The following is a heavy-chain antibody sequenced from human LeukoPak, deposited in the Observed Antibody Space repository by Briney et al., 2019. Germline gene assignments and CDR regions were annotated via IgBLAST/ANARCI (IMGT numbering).Heavy chain of an antibody. V-gene: IGHV3-7*03. J-gene: IGHJ4*02. CDR3: AIDFDC. CDR1: GFTFSRYW. CDR2: IKQDGSEK. Sequence: GGSLRLSCAASGFTFSRYWMSWVRQAPGKGLEWVANIKQDGSEKYYVDSVEGRFTISRDNAKNSLFLQMNSLRAEDTAVYFCAIDFDCWGQGTLVTVSS.